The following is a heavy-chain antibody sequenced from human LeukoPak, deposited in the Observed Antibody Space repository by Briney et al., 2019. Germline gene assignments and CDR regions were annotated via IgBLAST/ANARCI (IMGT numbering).Heavy chain of an antibody. CDR1: GGSISSSNW. J-gene: IGHJ3*02. CDR3: ARDAVAGPSNDAFDI. CDR2: IYHSGST. D-gene: IGHD6-19*01. Sequence: PSETLSLTCAVSGGSISSSNWWSWVRQPPGKGLEWIGEIYHSGSTNYNPSLKSRVTISVDKSKNQFSLKLSSVTAADTAVYYCARDAVAGPSNDAFDIWGQGTMVTVSS. V-gene: IGHV4-4*02.